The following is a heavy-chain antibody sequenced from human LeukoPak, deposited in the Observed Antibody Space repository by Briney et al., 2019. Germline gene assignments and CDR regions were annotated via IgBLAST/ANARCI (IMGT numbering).Heavy chain of an antibody. D-gene: IGHD2-2*01. CDR1: GFSFANYA. CDR3: VKESPYPEGSTARIYYFGN. CDR2: LTPAGAT. V-gene: IGHV3-23*01. Sequence: GGCLRLSCAASGFSFANYAMSWVRQAPGKRPECVSALTPAGATFYADIVKGRFSVSRDNSKQTLSLQMNSLRAEDTAVYYCVKESPYPEGSTARIYYFGNWGQGTLVTVSS. J-gene: IGHJ4*02.